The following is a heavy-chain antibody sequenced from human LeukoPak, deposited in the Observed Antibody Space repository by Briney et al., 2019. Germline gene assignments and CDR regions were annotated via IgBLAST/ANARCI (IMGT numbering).Heavy chain of an antibody. CDR3: ARGYCSSTSCYGGSY. D-gene: IGHD2-2*01. CDR1: GYTFTTYA. J-gene: IGHJ4*02. CDR2: INTNSGNP. Sequence: ASVKVSCKASGYTFTTYAMNWVRQAPGQGLEWMGWINTNSGNPTYAEGFTGRFVISLDTSVSTACLQISSLKAEDTAVYYCARGYCSSTSCYGGSYWGQGTLVTVSS. V-gene: IGHV7-4-1*02.